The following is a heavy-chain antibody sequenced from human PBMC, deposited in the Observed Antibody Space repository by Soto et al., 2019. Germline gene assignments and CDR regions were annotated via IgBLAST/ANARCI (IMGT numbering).Heavy chain of an antibody. CDR3: ARDESDYVDYYYYGMDV. V-gene: IGHV3-30-3*01. Sequence: QVQLVESGGGVVQPGRSLRLSCAASGFTFSSYAMHWVRQAPGKGLEWVAVISYDGSNKYYADSVKGRFTISRDNSKNTMYLQMNSLRAEDTAVYYCARDESDYVDYYYYGMDVWGQGTTVTVSS. J-gene: IGHJ6*02. CDR2: ISYDGSNK. D-gene: IGHD4-17*01. CDR1: GFTFSSYA.